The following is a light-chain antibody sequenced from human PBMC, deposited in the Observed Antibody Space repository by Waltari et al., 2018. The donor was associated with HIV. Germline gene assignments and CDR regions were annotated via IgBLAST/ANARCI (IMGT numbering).Light chain of an antibody. Sequence: QPALNQPPSVSGSPGHSLTIPCTGTSTDSGGYNLVSLYQKHPGKAPKLMIYEVNKRPSGVSNRFSGSKSGTTASLTIAGLQAEDEADYYCCSYAGSSSYVFGSGTKVTVL. CDR1: STDSGGYNL. J-gene: IGLJ1*01. V-gene: IGLV2-23*02. CDR3: CSYAGSSSYV. CDR2: EVN.